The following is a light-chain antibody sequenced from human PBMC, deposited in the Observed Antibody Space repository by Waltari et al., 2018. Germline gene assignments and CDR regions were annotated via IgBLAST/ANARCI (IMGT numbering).Light chain of an antibody. CDR2: DAS. Sequence: EIVLTQSPVTLSLSPGERATLSCRASQSVSTSLAWYQDRPGQAPRLLIYDASTRATGIPARFRGSGYGTDCTLTISSLEPEDFAGYYCQRRSNSPPWTFGQGTTVEVK. CDR3: QRRSNSPPWT. CDR1: QSVSTS. J-gene: IGKJ1*01. V-gene: IGKV3-11*01.